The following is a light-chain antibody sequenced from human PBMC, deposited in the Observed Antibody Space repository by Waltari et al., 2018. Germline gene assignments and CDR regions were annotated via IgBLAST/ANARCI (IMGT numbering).Light chain of an antibody. CDR1: QSLTTN. J-gene: IGKJ2*01. CDR2: GAS. CDR3: HQYNDGPPFN. Sequence: EIVMTQSPATRSVSPGERALISCRASQSLTTNLAWYQQKPGQPPSLLIYGASTRATDIPARFSGSGSGTEFTLTITSLQSEDFAVYYCHQYNDGPPFNFGQGTKLEIK. V-gene: IGKV3-15*01.